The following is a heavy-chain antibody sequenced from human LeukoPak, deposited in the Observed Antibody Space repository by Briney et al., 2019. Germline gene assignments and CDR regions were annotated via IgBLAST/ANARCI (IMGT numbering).Heavy chain of an antibody. CDR3: ARGSRGLDDSDYFDY. D-gene: IGHD2-21*02. CDR2: IKQDGSEK. V-gene: IGHV3-7*01. Sequence: GGSLRLSCAASGFTFSRYWMSWVRQAPGKGLEWVANIKQDGSEKYYVDSVKGRITISRDNAKNSLYLQMNSLRVEDTAVYYCARGSRGLDDSDYFDYWGQGTLVTVSS. CDR1: GFTFSRYW. J-gene: IGHJ4*02.